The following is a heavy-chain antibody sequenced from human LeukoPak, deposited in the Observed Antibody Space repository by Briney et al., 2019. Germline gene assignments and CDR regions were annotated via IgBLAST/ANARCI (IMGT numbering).Heavy chain of an antibody. J-gene: IGHJ4*02. V-gene: IGHV4-61*05. Sequence: PSETLSLTCTVSGGSISSSSYYWGWIRQPPGKGLEWIGHIYYSGSTNYNPSLKSRVTISVDTSKNQFSLKLSSVTAADTAVYYCARVGHYYDSSGCSTRSFDYWGQGTLVTVSS. CDR3: ARVGHYYDSSGCSTRSFDY. CDR2: IYYSGST. CDR1: GGSISSSSYY. D-gene: IGHD3-22*01.